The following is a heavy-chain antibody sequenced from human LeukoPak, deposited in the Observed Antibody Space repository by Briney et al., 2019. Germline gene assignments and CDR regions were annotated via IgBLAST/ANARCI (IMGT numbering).Heavy chain of an antibody. V-gene: IGHV3-23*01. CDR1: GFTFSSYA. Sequence: GGSLRLSCAASGFTFSSYAMSWVRQAPGKGLEGVSAISGSGGSTYYADSVKGRFTISRDNSKNTLYLQMNGLRAEDTAVYYCAKAPRQQPSNWFDPWGQGTLVTVSS. D-gene: IGHD6-13*01. CDR2: ISGSGGST. J-gene: IGHJ5*02. CDR3: AKAPRQQPSNWFDP.